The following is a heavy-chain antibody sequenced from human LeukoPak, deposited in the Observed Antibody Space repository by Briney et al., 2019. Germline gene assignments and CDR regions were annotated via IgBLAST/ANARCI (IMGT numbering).Heavy chain of an antibody. Sequence: SETQSLTCTVSGGSISSYYWSWIRQPAGKGLEWIGRIYTSGSTNYNPSLKSRVTMSVDTSKNQFSLKLSSVTAADTAVYYCARVRPYYDFWSGGHAFDIWGQGTMVTVSS. J-gene: IGHJ3*02. CDR3: ARVRPYYDFWSGGHAFDI. CDR1: GGSISSYY. V-gene: IGHV4-4*07. CDR2: IYTSGST. D-gene: IGHD3-3*01.